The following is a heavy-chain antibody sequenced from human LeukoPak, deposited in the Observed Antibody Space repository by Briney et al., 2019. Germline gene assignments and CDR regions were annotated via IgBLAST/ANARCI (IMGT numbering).Heavy chain of an antibody. V-gene: IGHV3-53*01. CDR2: MYSGGDT. J-gene: IGHJ5*02. D-gene: IGHD6-13*01. Sequence: GGTLRLSCAASGFTVSDNYMSWVRQAPGKGLEWVSVMYSGGDTYYADSVKGRFTFSRDISKNTLYLQMNGLRTEDTAMYYCARDAPQVPAAGVLASWGQGTLVTVSS. CDR1: GFTVSDNY. CDR3: ARDAPQVPAAGVLAS.